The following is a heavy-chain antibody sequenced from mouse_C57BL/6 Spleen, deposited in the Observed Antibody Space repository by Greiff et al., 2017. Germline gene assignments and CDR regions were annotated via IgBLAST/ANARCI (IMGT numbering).Heavy chain of an antibody. D-gene: IGHD1-1*01. J-gene: IGHJ4*01. CDR1: GYTFTDYY. V-gene: IGHV1-76*01. CDR3: AMTTVVADYAMDY. Sequence: QVQLQQSGAELVRPGASVKLSCKASGYTFTDYYINWVKQRPGQGLEWIARIYPGSGNTYYNEKFKGKATLTAEKSSSTAYMQLSSLTSEDSAVYFCAMTTVVADYAMDYWGQGTSVTVSS. CDR2: IYPGSGNT.